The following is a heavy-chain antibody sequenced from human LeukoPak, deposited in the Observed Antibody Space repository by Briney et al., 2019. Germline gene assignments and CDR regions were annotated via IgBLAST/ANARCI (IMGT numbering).Heavy chain of an antibody. Sequence: ASVKVSCKASGYTFTSYYMHWVRQAPGQGLEWMGIINPSGGSTSYAQKFQGRVTMTRDTSTSTVYMELSSLRSEDTAVYYCARGPLEWLSGYDAFDIWGQGTMVTVSS. D-gene: IGHD3-3*01. CDR1: GYTFTSYY. V-gene: IGHV1-46*01. CDR3: ARGPLEWLSGYDAFDI. J-gene: IGHJ3*02. CDR2: INPSGGST.